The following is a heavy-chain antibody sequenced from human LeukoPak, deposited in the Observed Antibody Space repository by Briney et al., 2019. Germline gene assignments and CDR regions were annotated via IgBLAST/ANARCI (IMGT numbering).Heavy chain of an antibody. V-gene: IGHV4-59*01. Sequence: SETLSLTCTVSGGSISSYYWSWIQQPPGKGLEWIGYIYYSGSTNYNPSLKSRVTISVDTSKNQFSLKLSSVTAADTAVYYCARDLLPGENAFDIWGQGTMVTVSS. D-gene: IGHD3-10*01. CDR1: GGSISSYY. J-gene: IGHJ3*02. CDR3: ARDLLPGENAFDI. CDR2: IYYSGST.